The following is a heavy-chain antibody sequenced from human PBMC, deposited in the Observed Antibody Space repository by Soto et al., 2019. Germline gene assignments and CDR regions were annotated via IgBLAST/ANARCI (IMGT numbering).Heavy chain of an antibody. D-gene: IGHD2-2*01. CDR3: AKDWGSSTSWLDY. J-gene: IGHJ4*02. V-gene: IGHV3-43*01. CDR2: ISWDGGST. Sequence: EVQLVESGGVVVQPGGSLRLSCAASGFTFDDYTMHWGRQAPGKGLEWVSLISWDGGSTSYADSVKGRFTISRDNSKNSLYLQMSSLRPEDTAFYYCAKDWGSSTSWLDYWGQGTLVTVSS. CDR1: GFTFDDYT.